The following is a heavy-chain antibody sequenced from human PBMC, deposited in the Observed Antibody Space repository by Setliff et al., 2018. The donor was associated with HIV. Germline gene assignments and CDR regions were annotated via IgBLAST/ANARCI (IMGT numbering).Heavy chain of an antibody. CDR2: INWDGGSI. CDR1: GFTFDDYT. CDR3: SKGHPDGDPYYFDY. J-gene: IGHJ4*02. V-gene: IGHV3-43*01. Sequence: PGGSLRLSCAASGFTFDDYTMHWVRQAPGKGLEWVSLINWDGGSIFYADSVRGRFTISRDNSKNSLYLQMNSLGTEDTALYYCSKGHPDGDPYYFDYWGQGTLVTVSS. D-gene: IGHD2-21*02.